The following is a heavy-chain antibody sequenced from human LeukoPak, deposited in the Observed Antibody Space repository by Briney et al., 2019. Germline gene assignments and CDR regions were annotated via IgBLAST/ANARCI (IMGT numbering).Heavy chain of an antibody. Sequence: PSDTLSLTCTVSDRPISRYYGRGIRQPPGGGVEWIGYIYYSRITNYNHALKRRVTISIDTSKSHFSLNLSSMTAADTAVYYCARVSSSWYLFDFWGQATLVTVSS. V-gene: IGHV4-59*07. D-gene: IGHD6-13*01. CDR2: IYYSRIT. J-gene: IGHJ4*02. CDR1: DRPISRYY. CDR3: ARVSSSWYLFDF.